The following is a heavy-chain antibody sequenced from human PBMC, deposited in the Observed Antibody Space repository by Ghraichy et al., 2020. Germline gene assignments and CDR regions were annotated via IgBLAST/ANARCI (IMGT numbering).Heavy chain of an antibody. CDR1: GFTFSDSY. J-gene: IGHJ5*02. CDR3: ARDVWDTGANVWWSDP. Sequence: GGSLRLSCAASGFTFSDSYMSWIRQAPGKGPEWLSYISSGSRYTNYTDSVKGRFVISRDNANNILYLDMRGLRVDDTAVYYCARDVWDTGANVWWSDPWGQGSLVTVSS. CDR2: ISSGSRYT. V-gene: IGHV3-11*06. D-gene: IGHD6-25*01.